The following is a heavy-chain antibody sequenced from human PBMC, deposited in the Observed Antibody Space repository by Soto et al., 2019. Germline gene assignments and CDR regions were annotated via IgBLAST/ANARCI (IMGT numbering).Heavy chain of an antibody. D-gene: IGHD6-25*01. CDR2: ISYDGSNK. Sequence: PGGSLRLSCAASGFTFSSYGMHWVRQAPGKGLEWVAVISYDGSNKYYADSVKGRFTISRDNSKNTLYLQMNSLRAEDTAVYYCAKANAAAGPFVDPWGQGTLVTVSS. V-gene: IGHV3-30*18. CDR1: GFTFSSYG. CDR3: AKANAAAGPFVDP. J-gene: IGHJ5*02.